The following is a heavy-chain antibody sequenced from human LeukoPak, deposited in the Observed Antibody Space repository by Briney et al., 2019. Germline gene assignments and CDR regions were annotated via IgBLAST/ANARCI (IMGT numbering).Heavy chain of an antibody. V-gene: IGHV4-4*07. D-gene: IGHD3-3*01. Sequence: LETLSLTCTVSGGSISNFLWAWIRQSAGKGLEWIGRIYKTGGTDFNPSLKSRVTLSVDTSKNQFSLTLASVTAADAAVYYCAREMRTYIGSGYYYDSWGQGTLVTVSS. CDR1: GGSISNFL. J-gene: IGHJ4*02. CDR3: AREMRTYIGSGYYYDS. CDR2: IYKTGGT.